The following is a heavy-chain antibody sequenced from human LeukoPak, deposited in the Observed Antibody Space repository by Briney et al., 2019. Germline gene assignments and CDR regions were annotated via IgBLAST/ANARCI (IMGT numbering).Heavy chain of an antibody. CDR3: AKERTNSEDYYDF. D-gene: IGHD7-27*01. CDR1: GFTFSNYG. V-gene: IGHV3-30*18. J-gene: IGHJ4*02. CDR2: ISYDGNKK. Sequence: GTSLRLSCAASGFTFSNYGIHWVRQAPGKGLEWVAVISYDGNKKHYADSVKGRFTISRDNSKNTLYIQMNSLRAEDRAVYYCAKERTNSEDYYDFWGQGTLVTVSS.